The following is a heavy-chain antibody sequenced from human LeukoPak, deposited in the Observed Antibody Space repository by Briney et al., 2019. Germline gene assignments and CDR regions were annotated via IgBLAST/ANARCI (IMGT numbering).Heavy chain of an antibody. V-gene: IGHV1-69*13. J-gene: IGHJ6*02. Sequence: ASVKVSCKASGGTFSSYAISWVRQAPGQGLEWMGGITPIFGTANYAQKFQGRVTITADESTSTAYMELSSLRSEDTAVYYCARDPRYCSSTSCYISPRRGSDYYYGIDVWGQGTTVTVSS. D-gene: IGHD2-2*02. CDR2: ITPIFGTA. CDR3: ARDPRYCSSTSCYISPRRGSDYYYGIDV. CDR1: GGTFSSYA.